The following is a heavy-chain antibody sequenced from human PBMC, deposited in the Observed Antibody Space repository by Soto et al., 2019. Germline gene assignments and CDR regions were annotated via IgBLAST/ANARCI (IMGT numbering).Heavy chain of an antibody. CDR1: GYTFTSYY. V-gene: IGHV1-46*01. CDR3: ARSYFDSSGYYYFAY. D-gene: IGHD3-22*01. J-gene: IGHJ4*02. Sequence: ASVKVSCKASGYTFTSYYMHWVRQAPGQGLEWMGIVNPSGGSTSYTQKFQGRVTMTRDTSTSTVYMELSSLRSEDTAVCYCARSYFDSSGYYYFAYWGQGTLVTVSS. CDR2: VNPSGGST.